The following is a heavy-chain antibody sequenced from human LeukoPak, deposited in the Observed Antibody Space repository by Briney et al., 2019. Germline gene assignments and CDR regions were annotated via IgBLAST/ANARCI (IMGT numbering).Heavy chain of an antibody. V-gene: IGHV3-74*01. CDR1: GFTFSTYW. D-gene: IGHD6-19*01. CDR3: ASRTVAGI. J-gene: IGHJ3*02. CDR2: IKSDGTRT. Sequence: GGSLRLSCAASGFTFSTYWMHWVRQAPGKGLVWVSRIKSDGTRTDYADSVKGRFTISRDNAKNSLYLQMNSLRDEDTATYYCASRTVAGIWGQGTMVTVSS.